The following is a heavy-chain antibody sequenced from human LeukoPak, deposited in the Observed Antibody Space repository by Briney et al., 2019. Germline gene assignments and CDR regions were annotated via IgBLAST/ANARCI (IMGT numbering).Heavy chain of an antibody. V-gene: IGHV4-34*01. D-gene: IGHD5-12*01. J-gene: IGHJ4*02. CDR1: GGSFSGYY. CDR3: ARLPRYGGYEHFDY. Sequence: SETLSLTCAVYGGSFSGYYWSWIRQPPGKGLEWIGEINHSGSTNYNPSLKSRVTISVDTSKNQFSLKLSSVTAADTAVYYCARLPRYGGYEHFDYWGQGILVIVSS. CDR2: INHSGST.